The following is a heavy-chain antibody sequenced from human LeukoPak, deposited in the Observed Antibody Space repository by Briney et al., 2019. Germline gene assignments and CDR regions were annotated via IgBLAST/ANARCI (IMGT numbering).Heavy chain of an antibody. CDR2: INPNSGGT. CDR3: ARELGQLVSGWFDP. CDR1: GYTFTGYY. V-gene: IGHV1-2*02. D-gene: IGHD6-13*01. J-gene: IGHJ5*02. Sequence: ASVKVSCKASGYTFTGYYMHWVRQAPGQGLEWMGWINPNSGGTNYAQKFQGRVTMTRDTSISTAYMELSRLRSDDTAVYYRARELGQLVSGWFDPWGQGTLVTVSS.